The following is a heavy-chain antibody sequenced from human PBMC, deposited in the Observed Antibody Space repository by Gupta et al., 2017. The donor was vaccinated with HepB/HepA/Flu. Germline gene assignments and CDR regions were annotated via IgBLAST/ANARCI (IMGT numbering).Heavy chain of an antibody. CDR2: IYPKSGDT. CDR3: ARGGGRGGLDP. J-gene: IGHJ5*02. V-gene: IGHV1-2*02. D-gene: IGHD3-16*01. CDR1: GYNFTGDN. Sequence: QVQLVQSGAEVKTPGASVKVSCKASGYNFTGDNMHWVRQAPGQGVEYLGWIYPKSGDTKYTQKFQGRVTMTRDTSISTVYMELSRLTSDDTAVYYCARGGGRGGLDPWGQGTLVTVSS.